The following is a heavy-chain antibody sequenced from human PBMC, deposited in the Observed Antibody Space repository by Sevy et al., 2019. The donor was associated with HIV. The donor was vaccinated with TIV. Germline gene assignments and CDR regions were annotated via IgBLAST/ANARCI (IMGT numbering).Heavy chain of an antibody. Sequence: SETLSLTCTVSGGSISTYYWSWIRQPPGKGLEYIGYIYYTGSTNYNPSLKSRVTISVDTSKNQFSLNLPSVTAVNTAEYYCARPPPVHSGDDSRNWFDPWGQGTLVTVSS. CDR3: ARPPPVHSGDDSRNWFDP. CDR2: IYYTGST. V-gene: IGHV4-59*01. CDR1: GGSISTYY. J-gene: IGHJ5*02. D-gene: IGHD5-12*01.